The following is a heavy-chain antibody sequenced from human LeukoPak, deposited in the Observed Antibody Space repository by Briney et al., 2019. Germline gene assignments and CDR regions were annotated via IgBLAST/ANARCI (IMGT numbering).Heavy chain of an antibody. V-gene: IGHV4-61*02. CDR3: ARGQWELPN. Sequence: PSETLSLTCTVSGGSISSGSYYWSWIRQPAGKGLEWIGRIYTSGSTNYNPSLKSRVTISVDTSKNQFSLKLSSVTAADTAVYYCARGQWELPNWGQGTLVTVSS. J-gene: IGHJ4*02. D-gene: IGHD1-26*01. CDR2: IYTSGST. CDR1: GGSISSGSYY.